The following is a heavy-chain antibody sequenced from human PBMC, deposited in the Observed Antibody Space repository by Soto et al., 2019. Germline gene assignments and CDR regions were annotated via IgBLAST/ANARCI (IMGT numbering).Heavy chain of an antibody. CDR2: IDPSDSYT. J-gene: IGHJ4*01. CDR1: GYSFTSYW. Sequence: GESLKISFKGSGYSFTSYWISWVRQMPGKGLEWMGRIDPSDSYTNYSPSFQGHVTISADKSISTAYLQWSSLKASDTAMYYCATSLYYYDSSGYYMPYWGQGTTVTVSS. V-gene: IGHV5-10-1*01. CDR3: ATSLYYYDSSGYYMPY. D-gene: IGHD3-22*01.